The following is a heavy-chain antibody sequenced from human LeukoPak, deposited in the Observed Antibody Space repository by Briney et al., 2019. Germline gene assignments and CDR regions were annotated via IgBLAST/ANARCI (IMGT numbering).Heavy chain of an antibody. V-gene: IGHV3-30-3*01. Sequence: GGALRLSCAASGFTFSSYAMHWVRQAPGQGLEWVAVISYDGSNKYYADSVKGRFTISRDNSKNTLYLQMNSLRAEDTAVYYCARPRWAAAGTRGVVLDYWGQGTLVTVSS. CDR3: ARPRWAAAGTRGVVLDY. CDR1: GFTFSSYA. J-gene: IGHJ4*02. CDR2: ISYDGSNK. D-gene: IGHD6-13*01.